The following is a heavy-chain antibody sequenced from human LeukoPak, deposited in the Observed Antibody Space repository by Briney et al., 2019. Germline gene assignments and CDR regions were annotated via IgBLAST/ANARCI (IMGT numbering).Heavy chain of an antibody. V-gene: IGHV4-59*01. CDR1: GGSISSYY. D-gene: IGHD4-17*01. Sequence: SETLSLTCTVSGGSISSYYWSWIRQPPGKGLEWIGYIYYSGSTNYNPSLKSRVTISVDTSKNQFSLKLSSVTAADTAVYYCARVGYGDYYFDYWGQGTLVTVSS. CDR3: ARVGYGDYYFDY. J-gene: IGHJ4*02. CDR2: IYYSGST.